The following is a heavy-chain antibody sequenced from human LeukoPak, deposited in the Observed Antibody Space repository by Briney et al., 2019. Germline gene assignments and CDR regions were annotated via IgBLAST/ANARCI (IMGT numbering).Heavy chain of an antibody. J-gene: IGHJ4*02. CDR1: GFSVINAW. CDR3: LIFPGR. CDR2: IKSRADGGTT. V-gene: IGHV3-15*05. Sequence: PGGSLRLSCAASGFSVINAWMSWVRQAPGQGLEWVGRIKSRADGGTTGYAAPVEGRFSISRDDSENALYLQMNSLQIDVTALYYCLIFPGRWGQGTLVTVSS. D-gene: IGHD3-3*01.